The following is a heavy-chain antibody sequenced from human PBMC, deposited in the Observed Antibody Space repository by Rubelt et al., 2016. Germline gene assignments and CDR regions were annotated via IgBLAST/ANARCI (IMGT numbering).Heavy chain of an antibody. CDR3: ARGELIVVAHDAFDI. CDR2: INHSGST. CDR1: GGSFSGYY. V-gene: IGHV4-34*01. D-gene: IGHD3-22*01. J-gene: IGHJ3*02. Sequence: QVQLQQWGAGLLKPSETLSLTCAVYGGSFSGYYWSWIRQPPGKGLEWIGEINHSGSTNYNPSLKSRVTISVDTSKNQFSLKLSSVTAADTAVYYCARGELIVVAHDAFDIWGQGTTVTVSS.